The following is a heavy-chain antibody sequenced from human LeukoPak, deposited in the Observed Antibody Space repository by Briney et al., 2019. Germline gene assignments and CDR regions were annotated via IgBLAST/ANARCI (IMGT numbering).Heavy chain of an antibody. J-gene: IGHJ4*02. CDR2: INHSGST. Sequence: KPSETLSLTCAVYGGSFSGYYWSWIRQPPGKGLEWIGEINHSGSTNYNPSLKSRVTISVDTSKNQFSLKLSSVTAADTAVYYCARGEAFIAAAGTLYYFDHWGQGTLVTVSS. V-gene: IGHV4-34*01. CDR1: GGSFSGYY. CDR3: ARGEAFIAAAGTLYYFDH. D-gene: IGHD6-13*01.